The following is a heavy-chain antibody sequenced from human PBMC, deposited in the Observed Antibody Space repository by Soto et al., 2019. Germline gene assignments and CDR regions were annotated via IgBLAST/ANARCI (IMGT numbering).Heavy chain of an antibody. CDR1: GCTFSSYA. Sequence: GESLRLSCAASGCTFSSYAMHWVRQAPGKGLEWVAVISYDGSNKYYADSVKGRFTISRDNSKNTLYLQMNSLRAEDTAVYYCARDPTLDYDILTGYPTGYYFDYWGQGTLVTVSS. J-gene: IGHJ4*02. CDR3: ARDPTLDYDILTGYPTGYYFDY. D-gene: IGHD3-9*01. CDR2: ISYDGSNK. V-gene: IGHV3-30-3*01.